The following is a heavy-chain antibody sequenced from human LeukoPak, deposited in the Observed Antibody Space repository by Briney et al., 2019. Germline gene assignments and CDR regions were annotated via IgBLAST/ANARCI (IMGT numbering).Heavy chain of an antibody. V-gene: IGHV4-59*01. D-gene: IGHD3-10*01. CDR2: IYYSGST. Sequence: SETLSLTRTVSGGSISSYYWSWIRQPPGKGLEWIGYIYYSGSTNYNPSLKSRVTISVDTSKNQFSLKLSSVTAADTAVYYCARRITWNWFDPWGQGTLVTVSS. CDR3: ARRITWNWFDP. CDR1: GGSISSYY. J-gene: IGHJ5*02.